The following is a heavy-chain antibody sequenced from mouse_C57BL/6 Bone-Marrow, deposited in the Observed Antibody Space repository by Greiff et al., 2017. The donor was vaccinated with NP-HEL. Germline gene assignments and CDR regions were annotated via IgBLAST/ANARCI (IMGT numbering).Heavy chain of an antibody. D-gene: IGHD1-1*01. J-gene: IGHJ3*01. CDR2: IWWDDDK. CDR1: GFSLSTFGMG. Sequence: QVTLKVCGPGILQPSQTLSLTCSFSGFSLSTFGMGVGRLRQPSGKGLEWLAHIWWDDDKYYNPALKSWLTISKDTSKNQVFLKIANVDTADTATYYCARSYYYGSSPSFAYWGQGTLVTVSA. V-gene: IGHV8-8*01. CDR3: ARSYYYGSSPSFAY.